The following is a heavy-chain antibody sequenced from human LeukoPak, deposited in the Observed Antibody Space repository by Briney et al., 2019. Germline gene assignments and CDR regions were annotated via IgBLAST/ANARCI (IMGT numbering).Heavy chain of an antibody. D-gene: IGHD5-18*01. CDR2: INHSGST. CDR1: GGSFSGYY. V-gene: IGHV4-34*01. J-gene: IGHJ4*02. Sequence: PSETLSLTCAVYGGSFSGYYWSWIRQPPGKGLEWIGEINHSGSTNYNPSLKSRVTISVDTSKNQFSLKLSSVTAADTAVYYCARALRGYSYGYSPNFDYWGQGTLVTVSS. CDR3: ARALRGYSYGYSPNFDY.